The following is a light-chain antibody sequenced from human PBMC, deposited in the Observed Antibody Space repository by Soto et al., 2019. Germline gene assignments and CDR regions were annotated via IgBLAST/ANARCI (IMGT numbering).Light chain of an antibody. V-gene: IGKV1-39*01. CDR3: QQSYSNPYT. J-gene: IGKJ2*01. Sequence: IQMTQSPSSLSASVGDRVSIACRASQSVTRYLNWYRQKPGEAPELLIYFAATLQSGVPSRFSASGSGTDFTLTINNLQPEDFATYFCQQSYSNPYTFGRGTKVDIK. CDR1: QSVTRY. CDR2: FAA.